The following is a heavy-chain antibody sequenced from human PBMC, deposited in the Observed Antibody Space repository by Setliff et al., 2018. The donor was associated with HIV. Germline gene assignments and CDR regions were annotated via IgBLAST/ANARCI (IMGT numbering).Heavy chain of an antibody. V-gene: IGHV1-2*02. D-gene: IGHD1-1*01. CDR2: INYSNGDT. Sequence: GASVKVSCKTSGYIFSGYYLHWLRRAPGQGLEWMGWINYSNGDTKSPEKFQGRVTMTRDSSISTVYMDLKRLTSDDTAIYYCALANIVSTARWNHWGRGTLVTVSS. J-gene: IGHJ1*01. CDR1: GYIFSGYY. CDR3: ALANIVSTARWNH.